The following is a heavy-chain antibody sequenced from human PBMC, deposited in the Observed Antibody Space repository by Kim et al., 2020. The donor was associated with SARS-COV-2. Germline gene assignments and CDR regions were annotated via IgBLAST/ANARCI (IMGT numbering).Heavy chain of an antibody. CDR1: EFTFSSYW. CDR3: ASSSTGLGSFDV. V-gene: IGHV3-74*01. J-gene: IGHJ3*01. CDR2: ISSDGSST. D-gene: IGHD2-8*02. Sequence: GGSLRLSCAASEFTFSSYWMHWVRQAPGKGLVWVSRISSDGSSTSYADSVKGRFTISRDNAKNTLYLQMNSLRAEDTAVYYCASSSTGLGSFDVWGQGTKVTVSS.